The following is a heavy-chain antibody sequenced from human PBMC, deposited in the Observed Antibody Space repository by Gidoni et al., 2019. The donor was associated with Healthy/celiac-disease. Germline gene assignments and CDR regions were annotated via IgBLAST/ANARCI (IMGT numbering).Heavy chain of an antibody. CDR2: ISSSSSYT. Sequence: QVQLVESGGGLVKPGGSLRLSCAASGFTFSDYYMSWIRQAPGKGLEWVSYISSSSSYTNYADSVKGRFTISRDNAKNSLYLQMNSLRAEDTAVYYCARDPTPYNWNYGSDAFDIWGQGTMVTVSS. J-gene: IGHJ3*02. CDR1: GFTFSDYY. D-gene: IGHD1-7*01. V-gene: IGHV3-11*06. CDR3: ARDPTPYNWNYGSDAFDI.